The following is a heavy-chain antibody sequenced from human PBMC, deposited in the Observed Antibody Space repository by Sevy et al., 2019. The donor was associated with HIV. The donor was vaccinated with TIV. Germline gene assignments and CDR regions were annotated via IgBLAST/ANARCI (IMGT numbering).Heavy chain of an antibody. Sequence: GGSLRLSCAASGFTSSSYAMSWVRQAPGKGLEWVALISGRGGNTYYADSVKGRFTISRDNSKNTLFLQLNSLRAEDTAVYYCARLSEMTTIFDYWGQGTLVTVSS. CDR2: ISGRGGNT. V-gene: IGHV3-23*01. CDR3: ARLSEMTTIFDY. J-gene: IGHJ4*02. CDR1: GFTSSSYA. D-gene: IGHD4-4*01.